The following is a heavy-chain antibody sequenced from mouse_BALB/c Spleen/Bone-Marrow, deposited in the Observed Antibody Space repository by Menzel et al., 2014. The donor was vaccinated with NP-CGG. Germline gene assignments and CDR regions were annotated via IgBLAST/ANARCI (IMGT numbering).Heavy chain of an antibody. D-gene: IGHD2-3*01. J-gene: IGHJ3*01. V-gene: IGHV4-1*02. CDR2: INPDSSTI. CDR3: ARLGYYGGCAY. Sequence: VQLQQSGGGLVQPGGSLKLSCAASGFDFSRYWMSWVRQAPGKGLEWIGEINPDSSTINYTPSLKDKFIISRDNAKNTLYLQMSKVRSEDTALYYCARLGYYGGCAYWGQGTLVTVSA. CDR1: GFDFSRYW.